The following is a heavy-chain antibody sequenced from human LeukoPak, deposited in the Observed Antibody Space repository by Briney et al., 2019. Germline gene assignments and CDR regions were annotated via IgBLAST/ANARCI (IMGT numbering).Heavy chain of an antibody. J-gene: IGHJ4*02. Sequence: SETLSLTCAVSGYSISSGYYWGWIRQPPGKGLEWIGSIYHSGSTYYNPSLKSRVTISVDTSKNQFSLKLSSVTAADTAVYYCARGNLWPTYDYVWRSYRPLDYWGQGTLVTVSS. CDR2: IYHSGST. CDR1: GYSISSGYY. D-gene: IGHD3-16*02. CDR3: ARGNLWPTYDYVWRSYRPLDY. V-gene: IGHV4-38-2*01.